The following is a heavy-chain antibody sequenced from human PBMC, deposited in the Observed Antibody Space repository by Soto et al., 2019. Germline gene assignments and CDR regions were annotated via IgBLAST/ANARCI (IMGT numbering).Heavy chain of an antibody. Sequence: ASVKVSCKASGYTFTSYYMHWVRQAPGQGLEWMGIINPSGGSTSYAQKFQGRVTMTRDTSTSTVYMELSSLRSEDTAVYYCAISGSRRDIVVVPVVDYYYYYGMDVWGQGTTVTVS. V-gene: IGHV1-46*01. CDR1: GYTFTSYY. J-gene: IGHJ6*02. CDR2: INPSGGST. CDR3: AISGSRRDIVVVPVVDYYYYYGMDV. D-gene: IGHD2-2*01.